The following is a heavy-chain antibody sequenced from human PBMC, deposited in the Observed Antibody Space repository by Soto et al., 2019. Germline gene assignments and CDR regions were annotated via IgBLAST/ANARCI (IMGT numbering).Heavy chain of an antibody. J-gene: IGHJ6*02. CDR1: GYSFTTYW. CDR2: THPGESET. CDR3: ARHENYYYAYYGMDV. V-gene: IGHV5-51*01. Sequence: GESLNISCQASGYSFTTYWIAWVRQKPGKGLEWMGITHPGESETRYSPSFQGQVTISFDRSTSTAYLQWNSLQASDTAIYYCARHENYYYAYYGMDVWGQGTTVTVSS.